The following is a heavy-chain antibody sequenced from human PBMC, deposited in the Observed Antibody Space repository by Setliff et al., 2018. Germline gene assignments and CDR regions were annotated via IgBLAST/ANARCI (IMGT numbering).Heavy chain of an antibody. Sequence: SETLSLTCTVSGGSISVYYWGWIRQPPGKGLEWIGSIYYSGSTYYNPSLKSRVTISVDTSKNQFSLKLSSVTAADTAVYYCARAKGYCSSTSCRIYYFDYWGQGTLVTVSS. CDR2: IYYSGST. CDR1: GGSISVYY. D-gene: IGHD2-2*01. V-gene: IGHV4-39*07. J-gene: IGHJ4*02. CDR3: ARAKGYCSSTSCRIYYFDY.